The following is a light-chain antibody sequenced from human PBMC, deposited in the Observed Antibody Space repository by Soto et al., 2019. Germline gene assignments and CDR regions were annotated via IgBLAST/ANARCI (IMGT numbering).Light chain of an antibody. CDR2: KAS. J-gene: IGKJ1*01. V-gene: IGKV1-5*03. CDR3: QQDNRYRA. CDR1: QSIDTW. Sequence: DIQMTQSPSTLSASVGDRVTITCRASQSIDTWLAWHQQKPGQVPKLLISKASSLESGVPSRFSGSGSGTEFTLNISSLQPDDSATYYCQQDNRYRAFGQGTKVEI.